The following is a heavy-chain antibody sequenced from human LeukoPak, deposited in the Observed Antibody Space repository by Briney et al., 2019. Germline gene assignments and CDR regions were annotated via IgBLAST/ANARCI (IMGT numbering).Heavy chain of an antibody. V-gene: IGHV1-46*01. Sequence: ASVKVSCKASGYTFTGYYMHWVRQAPGQGPEWMGVISPSGGSTIYAQKFKGRVTLTRDMSTSTAYMELSSLRSEDTAVYYCARDRYYDSSGYFDCWGQGTLVTVSS. J-gene: IGHJ4*02. CDR3: ARDRYYDSSGYFDC. D-gene: IGHD3-22*01. CDR1: GYTFTGYY. CDR2: ISPSGGST.